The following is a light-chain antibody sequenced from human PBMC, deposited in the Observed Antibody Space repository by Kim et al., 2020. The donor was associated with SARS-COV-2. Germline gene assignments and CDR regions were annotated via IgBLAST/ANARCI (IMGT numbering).Light chain of an antibody. V-gene: IGLV2-14*03. CDR3: SSYTTKNTWV. CDR1: SNDVGFYNS. J-gene: IGLJ3*02. Sequence: GQSMTISCAGPSNDVGFYNSVSWYQPYPGKVPKVIIYDVNKRPSGTPDRFSAFKSGNTAFLTISGIQTEDEADYHCSSYTTKNTWVFGGGTQLTVL. CDR2: DVN.